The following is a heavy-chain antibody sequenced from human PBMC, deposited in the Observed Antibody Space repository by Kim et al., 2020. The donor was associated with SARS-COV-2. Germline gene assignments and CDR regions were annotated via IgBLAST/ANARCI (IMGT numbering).Heavy chain of an antibody. D-gene: IGHD5-18*01. J-gene: IGHJ4*02. CDR2: IYSGGST. V-gene: IGHV3-53*01. CDR3: ARLYPSGYSYGWYLDY. CDR1: GFTVSSNY. Sequence: GGSLRLSCAASGFTVSSNYMTWVRQAPGKGPEWVSFIYSGGSTYYADSVKGRFTISRDNSKNTLYLQMNSLRAEDTAVYYCARLYPSGYSYGWYLDYWGQGTLVTVSS.